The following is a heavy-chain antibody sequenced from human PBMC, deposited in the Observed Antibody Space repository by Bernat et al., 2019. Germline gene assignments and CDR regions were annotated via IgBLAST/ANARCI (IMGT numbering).Heavy chain of an antibody. V-gene: IGHV3-23*01. CDR3: AKGKYYYGSGPIDY. J-gene: IGHJ4*02. CDR2: ISGSGGST. D-gene: IGHD3-10*01. CDR1: GFTFSSYA. Sequence: EVQLLESGGGLVQPGGSLRLSCAASGFTFSSYAMSWVRQAPGKGLEWVSAISGSGGSTYYADSVKGRFTISRDNSKNTLYLQMNSLRAEDTAVYYGAKGKYYYGSGPIDYWGQGTLVTVSS.